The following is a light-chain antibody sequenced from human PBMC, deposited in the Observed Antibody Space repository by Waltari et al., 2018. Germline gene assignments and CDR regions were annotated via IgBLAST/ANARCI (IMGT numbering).Light chain of an antibody. J-gene: IGKJ1*01. CDR3: QQYDSPPWT. Sequence: DIVMTQSPDSLAVSLGERATINCKSSQNILYSSNSKNHLAWYQHKPGQPPKLLIYWASTRESGVPDRFSGGGSGTDFTLTISSLQAEDVAVYYCQQYDSPPWTFGQGTKVEI. CDR2: WAS. CDR1: QNILYSSNSKNH. V-gene: IGKV4-1*01.